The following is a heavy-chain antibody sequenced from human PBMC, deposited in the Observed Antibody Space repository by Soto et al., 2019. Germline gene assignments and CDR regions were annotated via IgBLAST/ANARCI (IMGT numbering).Heavy chain of an antibody. Sequence: SETLSLTCTVSGGSISSADYYWSWIRQPPGKGLEWIGYFHSSGATYKDPSLKSRVAISVDTSKNQISLKLDSVTAADTAVYYCASIWFGDFDYWGHGTLVTVSS. CDR3: ASIWFGDFDY. V-gene: IGHV4-30-4*01. CDR1: GGSISSADYY. J-gene: IGHJ4*01. CDR2: FHSSGAT. D-gene: IGHD3-10*01.